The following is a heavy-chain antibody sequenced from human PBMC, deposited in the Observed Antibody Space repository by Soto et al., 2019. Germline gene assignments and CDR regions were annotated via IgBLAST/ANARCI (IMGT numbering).Heavy chain of an antibody. CDR1: GFSLSTSGVG. CDR2: IYWDDDN. CDR3: AHRGGGSGGYSYGY. Sequence: QITLKASGPTLVKPTQTLTLTCTFSGFSLSTSGVGVGWIRQPPGKALEWLALIYWDDDNRYSPSLKSRLTITKHTSKNQVVLTMTNMDPVDTATYYCAHRGGGSGGYSYGYWGQGTLVTVSS. J-gene: IGHJ4*02. V-gene: IGHV2-5*02. D-gene: IGHD5-18*01.